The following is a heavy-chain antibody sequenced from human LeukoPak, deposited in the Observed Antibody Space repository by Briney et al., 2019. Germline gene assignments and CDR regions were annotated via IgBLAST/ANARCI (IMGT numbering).Heavy chain of an antibody. V-gene: IGHV4-34*01. CDR3: ARLSVSLNAFDM. Sequence: PSETLSLTCAVYDGSFSGYYCSWIRQPPGKGLEWIGNIYHTGSTYYNVSLHSRVTISLDTSNNQFSLKLNSVTAADTAVYYCARLSVSLNAFDMWGQGTMVTVSS. CDR2: IYHTGST. J-gene: IGHJ3*02. CDR1: DGSFSGYY.